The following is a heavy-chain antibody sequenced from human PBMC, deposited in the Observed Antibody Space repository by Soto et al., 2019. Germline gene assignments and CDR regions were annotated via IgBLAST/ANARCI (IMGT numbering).Heavy chain of an antibody. CDR3: VVAAQPYYFDY. CDR1: GYTFTSYG. J-gene: IGHJ4*02. D-gene: IGHD2-15*01. V-gene: IGHV1-18*01. Sequence: QVQLVQSGAEVKKPGASVKVSWKASGYTFTSYGVSWVRQAPGQGLEWMGWISAYNGNTNYAQKLQGRVTMTTDTSTSTAYMELRSLRADDTAVYYCVVAAQPYYFDYWGQGTLVTVSS. CDR2: ISAYNGNT.